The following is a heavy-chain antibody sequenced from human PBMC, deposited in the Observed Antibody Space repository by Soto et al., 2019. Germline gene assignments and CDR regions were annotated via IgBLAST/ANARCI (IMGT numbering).Heavy chain of an antibody. CDR3: AKITGIAVAAYDAFDI. J-gene: IGHJ3*02. V-gene: IGHV3-23*01. Sequence: GGSLRLSCAASGFTFSSYAMSWVRQAPGKGLEWVSAISGSGGSTYYADSVKGRFTISRDNSKNTLYLQMNSLRAEDTAVYYCAKITGIAVAAYDAFDIWGQGTMVTVSS. CDR2: ISGSGGST. CDR1: GFTFSSYA. D-gene: IGHD6-19*01.